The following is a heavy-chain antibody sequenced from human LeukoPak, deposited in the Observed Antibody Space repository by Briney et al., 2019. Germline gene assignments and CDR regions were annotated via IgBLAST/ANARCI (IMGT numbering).Heavy chain of an antibody. J-gene: IGHJ4*02. Sequence: SETLSLTCAVYGGSFSGYYWSWIRQPPGKRLEWIGEINHSGTTNYNPSLKSRVTISVDTSKKQFSLKLNSVTAADTAVYYCARGYPAAGFNYWGQGTLVTVSS. CDR1: GGSFSGYY. D-gene: IGHD6-13*01. V-gene: IGHV4-34*01. CDR3: ARGYPAAGFNY. CDR2: INHSGTT.